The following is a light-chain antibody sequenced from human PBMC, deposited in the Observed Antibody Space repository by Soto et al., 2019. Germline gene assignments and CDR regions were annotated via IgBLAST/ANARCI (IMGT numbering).Light chain of an antibody. Sequence: EIVLTQSPGTLSLSPGERATLSCRASQSVSSSYLAWYQQKPGQAPRLLIYGASSRATGIPDRFSGSGSGTDFSLTISRLDPEDVAVYYCQQYGSSPYTFGPGTKVDIK. CDR3: QQYGSSPYT. V-gene: IGKV3-20*01. CDR2: GAS. CDR1: QSVSSSY. J-gene: IGKJ3*01.